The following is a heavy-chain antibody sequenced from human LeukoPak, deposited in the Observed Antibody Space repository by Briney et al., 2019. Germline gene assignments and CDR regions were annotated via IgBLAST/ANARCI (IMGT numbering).Heavy chain of an antibody. J-gene: IGHJ4*02. CDR2: IGTAGDT. D-gene: IGHD6-19*01. Sequence: GGSLRLSCAASGFTFSSYDMHWVHQATGKGLEWVSAIGTAGDTYYPGSVKGRFTISRENAKNSLYLQMNSLRAGDTAVYYCARAVAGTFYFDYWGQGTLVTVSS. CDR3: ARAVAGTFYFDY. V-gene: IGHV3-13*04. CDR1: GFTFSSYD.